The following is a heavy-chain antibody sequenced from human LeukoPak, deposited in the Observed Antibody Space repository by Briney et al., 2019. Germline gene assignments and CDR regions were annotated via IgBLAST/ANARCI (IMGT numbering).Heavy chain of an antibody. D-gene: IGHD3-16*01. J-gene: IGHJ4*02. Sequence: PGGSLRLSCAASGFTFSSYWMHWVRQAPGKGLEWVAFIRYDGSNKYYADSVKGRFTISRDNSKNTLYLQMNSLRAEDTAVYYCAKVGYHYAYEYFDYWGQGTLVTVSS. CDR1: GFTFSSYW. CDR2: IRYDGSNK. V-gene: IGHV3-30*02. CDR3: AKVGYHYAYEYFDY.